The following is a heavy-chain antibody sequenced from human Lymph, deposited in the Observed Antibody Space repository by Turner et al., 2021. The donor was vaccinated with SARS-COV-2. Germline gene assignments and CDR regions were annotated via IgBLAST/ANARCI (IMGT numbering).Heavy chain of an antibody. V-gene: IGHV3-30*18. D-gene: IGHD3-3*01. J-gene: IGHJ6*02. Sequence: QVQLVESGGGVVQPGRSLRLPCAASGFTFSSYGMHWVRQAPGKGLEWVAVISYDGSNKYYADSVKGRFTISRDNSKNTLYLQMNSLRAEDTAVYYCAKVRSIFGVVIGGMDVWGQGTKVTVSS. CDR3: AKVRSIFGVVIGGMDV. CDR1: GFTFSSYG. CDR2: ISYDGSNK.